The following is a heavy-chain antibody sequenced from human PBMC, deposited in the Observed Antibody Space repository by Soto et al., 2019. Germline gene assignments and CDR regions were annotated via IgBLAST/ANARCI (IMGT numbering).Heavy chain of an antibody. CDR3: AKIAAVIDY. J-gene: IGHJ4*02. CDR1: GFTFSSYG. Sequence: TGGSLRLSCAASGFTFSSYGMHWVRQAPGKGLEWVAVISYDGSNKYYADSVKGRFTISRDNSKNTLYLQMNSLRAEDTAVYYCAKIAAVIDYWGQGTLVTVSS. V-gene: IGHV3-30*18. D-gene: IGHD6-13*01. CDR2: ISYDGSNK.